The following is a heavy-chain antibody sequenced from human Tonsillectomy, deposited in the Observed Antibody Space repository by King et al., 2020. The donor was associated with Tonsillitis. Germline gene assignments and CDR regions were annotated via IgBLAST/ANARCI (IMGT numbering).Heavy chain of an antibody. CDR1: GFTFSSYE. CDR2: ISISGDTK. J-gene: IGHJ6*03. CDR3: ARVAYYYGSGAIFYYRDV. D-gene: IGHD3-10*01. V-gene: IGHV3-48*03. Sequence: VQLVESGGGLVQPGGSLRLSCAASGFTFSSYEMNWVRQAPGKGLEWVSYISISGDTKYYADSVKGRFTTSRDNSKNSLYLQMDSLRAEDTAVYYCARVAYYYGSGAIFYYRDVWGKGTTVTVSS.